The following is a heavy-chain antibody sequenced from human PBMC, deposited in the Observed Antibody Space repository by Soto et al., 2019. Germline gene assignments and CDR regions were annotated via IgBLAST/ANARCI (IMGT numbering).Heavy chain of an antibody. V-gene: IGHV5-51*01. CDR1: DYTFAAYC. J-gene: IGHJ3*02. D-gene: IGHD3-10*02. CDR2: INARDSDV. Sequence: PGESLRICCKGFDYTFAAYCIVWVLQMPGKGLEWMGVINARDSDVKYSPPFEGQVTISADKSINTAFLQWRSLKASDTAMYYCERPDYTQDVRYHTYDIWGKGKMVTVSS. CDR3: ERPDYTQDVRYHTYDI.